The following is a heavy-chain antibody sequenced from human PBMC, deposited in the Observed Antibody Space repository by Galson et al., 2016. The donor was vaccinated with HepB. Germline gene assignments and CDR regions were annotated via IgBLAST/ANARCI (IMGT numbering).Heavy chain of an antibody. V-gene: IGHV1-69*04. CDR3: ARGGVPAAGGWFDP. CDR2: IIPILGIA. CDR1: GDTFSSYA. D-gene: IGHD2-2*01. Sequence: SVKVSCKASGDTFSSYAISWVRQAPGQGLEWMGRIIPILGIANYAQKFQGRVTITADKSTSTAYMELSSLRSEDTAVYYCARGGVPAAGGWFDPWGQGTLGTVSS. J-gene: IGHJ5*02.